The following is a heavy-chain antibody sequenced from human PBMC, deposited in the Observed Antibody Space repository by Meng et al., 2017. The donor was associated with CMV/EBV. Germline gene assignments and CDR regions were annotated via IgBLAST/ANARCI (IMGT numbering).Heavy chain of an antibody. CDR2: INWNSGDI. V-gene: IGHV3-9*01. J-gene: IGHJ4*02. Sequence: GESLRLSCAASGFTFDDYAMHWVRQAPGKGLEWVSGINWNSGDIGYADSVKGRFTISRDNAKNSLYLQMNSLRDEDTALYYCAKDIRGYWYSLEYWGQGTLVTVSS. CDR1: GFTFDDYA. D-gene: IGHD2-2*03. CDR3: AKDIRGYWYSLEY.